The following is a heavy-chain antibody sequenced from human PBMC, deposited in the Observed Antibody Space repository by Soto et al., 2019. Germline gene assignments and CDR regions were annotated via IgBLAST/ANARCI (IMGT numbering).Heavy chain of an antibody. J-gene: IGHJ4*02. CDR1: GYSFTSYW. CDR3: ARLRRYDSTGYYYGDY. V-gene: IGHV5-10-1*01. CDR2: IDPSDSYT. D-gene: IGHD3-22*01. Sequence: GESLKISCKGSGYSFTSYWISWVRQMPGKGLEWMGRIDPSDSYTNYSPSSQGHVTISADKSISTAYLQWSSLKASDTAMYYCARLRRYDSTGYYYGDYWGQGTLVTVSS.